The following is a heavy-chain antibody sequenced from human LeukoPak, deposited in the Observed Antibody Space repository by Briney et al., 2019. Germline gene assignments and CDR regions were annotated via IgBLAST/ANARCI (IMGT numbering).Heavy chain of an antibody. V-gene: IGHV3-7*01. CDR3: ARDAFSRISVFGVFSDAFDI. CDR2: IKQDGSEK. J-gene: IGHJ3*02. CDR1: GFTFSSYW. Sequence: PGGSLRLSCAASGFTFSSYWMSWVRQAPGKGPEWVAKIKQDGSEKYYVDSVKGRFTISRDNAKNSLYLKMNSLRAEDTAVYYCARDAFSRISVFGVFSDAFDIWGQGTMVTVSS. D-gene: IGHD3-3*01.